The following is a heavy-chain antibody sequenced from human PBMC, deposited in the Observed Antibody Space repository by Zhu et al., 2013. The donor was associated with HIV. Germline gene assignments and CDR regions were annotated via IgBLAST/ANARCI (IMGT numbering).Heavy chain of an antibody. CDR3: AREDSSWYTGGFDP. CDR1: GFIFSTYG. Sequence: VQLVESGGGVVQPGRSLRLSCAASGFIFSTYGMHWVRQAPGKGLEWVAVITHSGITTYYADSAKGRFTISRDNSKNTLYLQMNSLRAEDTAVYYCAREDSSWYTGGFDPVGPREPWSPSPQ. D-gene: IGHD6-13*01. V-gene: IGHV3-30*03. CDR2: ITHSGITT. J-gene: IGHJ5*02.